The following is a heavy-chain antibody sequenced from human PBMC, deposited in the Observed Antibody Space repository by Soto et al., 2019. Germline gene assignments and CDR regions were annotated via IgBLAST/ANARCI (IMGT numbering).Heavy chain of an antibody. CDR3: ARDAGGNSNDYYYYGMDV. Sequence: GGSLILSCAASGFTFSSDCMHWVRQAPGKGLEWVAVIWYDGSNKYYADSVKGRFTISRDNSKNTLYLQMNSLRAEDTAVYYCARDAGGNSNDYYYYGMDVWGQGTTVTVSS. CDR1: GFTFSSDC. D-gene: IGHD2-21*02. V-gene: IGHV3-33*01. CDR2: IWYDGSNK. J-gene: IGHJ6*02.